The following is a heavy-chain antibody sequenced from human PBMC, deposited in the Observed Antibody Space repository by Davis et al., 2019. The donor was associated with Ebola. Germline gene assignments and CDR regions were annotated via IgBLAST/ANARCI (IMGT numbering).Heavy chain of an antibody. J-gene: IGHJ6*02. CDR3: ARLDCTSASCHTGNFYYYYGVDV. V-gene: IGHV3-23*01. D-gene: IGHD2-2*02. Sequence: GESLKISCAASGFTFDNYAMSWVRQAPGKGLEWVSTVSGSSTYTYYADSVKGRFAISRDNSKNTLSLQLNSLRAEDTATYYCARLDCTSASCHTGNFYYYYGVDVWGQGTTVTVSS. CDR1: GFTFDNYA. CDR2: VSGSSTYT.